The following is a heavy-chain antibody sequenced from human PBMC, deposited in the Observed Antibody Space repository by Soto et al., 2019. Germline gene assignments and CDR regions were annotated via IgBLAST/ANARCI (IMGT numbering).Heavy chain of an antibody. CDR2: IWYDGSNK. V-gene: IGHV3-33*01. Sequence: ESGGGVVQPGRSLRLSCAASGFTFRSYGMHWVRQAPGKGLEWVAVIWYDGSNKYYADSVKGRFTISRDNSNNTLYLQMNGLRAEDTSVYGCASDGYSYFSDWGQGTLVTVSS. J-gene: IGHJ4*02. D-gene: IGHD5-18*01. CDR3: ASDGYSYFSD. CDR1: GFTFRSYG.